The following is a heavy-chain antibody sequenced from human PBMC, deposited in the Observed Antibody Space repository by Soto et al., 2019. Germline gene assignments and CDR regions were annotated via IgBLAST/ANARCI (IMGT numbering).Heavy chain of an antibody. V-gene: IGHV3-30-3*01. CDR1: GLTFSSYA. CDR3: ARNAYGQLRRGYYYGMDV. D-gene: IGHD1-1*01. CDR2: IVDEGSTK. Sequence: GGSLDLACAASGLTFSSYAVPGSRKAPGKGLEGAAVIVDEGSTKYSQASVKGGFTTSRDKSKNTLYLKRNSLRAEDTAVYNSARNAYGQLRRGYYYGMDVWGQGTMVTVSS. J-gene: IGHJ6*02.